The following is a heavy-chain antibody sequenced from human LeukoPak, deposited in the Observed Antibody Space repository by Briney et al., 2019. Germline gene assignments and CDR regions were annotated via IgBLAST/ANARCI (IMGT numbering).Heavy chain of an antibody. V-gene: IGHV4-34*01. CDR2: INHSGST. J-gene: IGHJ4*02. D-gene: IGHD4-23*01. CDR1: GGSFSGYY. CDR3: ARATTVVTPWDY. Sequence: KPSETLSLTCAVYGGSFSGYYWSWIRQPPGKGLEWIGEINHSGSTNYNPSLKSRVTISVDTSKNQFSLKLSSVTAADTAVYYCARATTVVTPWDYWGQGTLVTVSS.